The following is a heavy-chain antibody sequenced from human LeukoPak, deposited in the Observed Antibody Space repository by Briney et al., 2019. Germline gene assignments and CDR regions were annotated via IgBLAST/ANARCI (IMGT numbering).Heavy chain of an antibody. D-gene: IGHD1-26*01. CDR2: ISAYNGNT. CDR1: GYTFTSYG. V-gene: IGHV1-18*01. Sequence: ASVKVSCKASGYTFTSYGISWVRQAPGQGLEWMGWISAYNGNTNYAQKLQGGVTMTTDTSTSTAYMELRSLRSDDTAVYYCARGAPLWYSGSHDAFDIWGQGTMVTVSS. J-gene: IGHJ3*02. CDR3: ARGAPLWYSGSHDAFDI.